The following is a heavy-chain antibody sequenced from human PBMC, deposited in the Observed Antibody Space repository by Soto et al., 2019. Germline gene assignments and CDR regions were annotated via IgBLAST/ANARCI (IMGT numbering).Heavy chain of an antibody. CDR1: GGSVGRGRSY. CDR3: ARGLAAAAHNWFDP. V-gene: IGHV4-61*01. Sequence: XGTLTLTCTVSGGSVGRGRSYWSWIRQPPGKGLEWIGYIYYSGSTNYNPSLKSRVTISVDTSKNQFSLKLSSVTAADTAVYYCARGLAAAAHNWFDPWGQGTLVTVSS. CDR2: IYYSGST. J-gene: IGHJ5*02. D-gene: IGHD6-13*01.